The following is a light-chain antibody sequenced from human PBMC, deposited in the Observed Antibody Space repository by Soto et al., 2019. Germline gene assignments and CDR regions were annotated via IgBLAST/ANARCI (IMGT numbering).Light chain of an antibody. V-gene: IGLV2-11*01. CDR1: SSDVGYYSY. Sequence: QSALTQPRSVSGSPGQSVTISCTGTSSDVGYYSYVSWFQQHPGKAPKLMINDVSKRPSGVPDRFSGSKSGNTASLTISGLQAEDEADYYCCSFAGSYTLYVFGTGTKLTVL. CDR3: CSFAGSYTLYV. J-gene: IGLJ1*01. CDR2: DVS.